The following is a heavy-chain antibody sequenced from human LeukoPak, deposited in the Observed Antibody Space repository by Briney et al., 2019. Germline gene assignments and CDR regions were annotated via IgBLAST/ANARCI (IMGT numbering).Heavy chain of an antibody. CDR3: ATEMRWESTHDY. CDR1: GFTFSNAW. J-gene: IGHJ4*02. Sequence: GRSLRLSCAASGFTFSNAWMTWVRQAPGKGLEWVGRIKSKTDGGTTGYAAPVKGRFTISRDDSKSTLYLQMNSLKTEDTAVYYCATEMRWESTHDYWGQGTLVTVSS. V-gene: IGHV3-15*01. CDR2: IKSKTDGGTT. D-gene: IGHD1-26*01.